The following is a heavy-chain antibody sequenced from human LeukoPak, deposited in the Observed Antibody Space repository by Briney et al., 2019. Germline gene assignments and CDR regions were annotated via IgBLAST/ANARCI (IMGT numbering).Heavy chain of an antibody. CDR1: GFTFHNYA. Sequence: GGSLRLSCAASGFTFHNYAMNWVRQAPGKGLEWVSAIGGSGAKTYYADSVKGRFTISRDNSNSMLYLQMNSLRDEDTAVYYCAKSTGWYSSSWYSTDWGQGTLVTVSS. J-gene: IGHJ4*02. V-gene: IGHV3-23*01. D-gene: IGHD6-13*01. CDR3: AKSTGWYSSSWYSTD. CDR2: IGGSGAKT.